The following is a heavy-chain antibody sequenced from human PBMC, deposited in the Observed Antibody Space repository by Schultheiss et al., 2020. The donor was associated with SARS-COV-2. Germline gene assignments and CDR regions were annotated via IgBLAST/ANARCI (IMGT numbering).Heavy chain of an antibody. V-gene: IGHV3-15*01. CDR2: IKSKTDGGTT. D-gene: IGHD2-2*02. CDR1: GFTFSNAW. J-gene: IGHJ4*02. Sequence: GGSLRLSCAASGFTFSNAWMSWVRQAPGKGLEWVGRIKSKTDGGTTDYAAPVKGRFTISRDDSKNTLYLQMNSLKTEDTAVYYCTTDPAVPAAIPGVNTPFDYWGQGTLVTVSS. CDR3: TTDPAVPAAIPGVNTPFDY.